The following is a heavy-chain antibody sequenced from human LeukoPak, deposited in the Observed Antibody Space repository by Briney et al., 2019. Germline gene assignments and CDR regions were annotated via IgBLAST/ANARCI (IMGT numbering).Heavy chain of an antibody. V-gene: IGHV3-23*01. J-gene: IGHJ4*02. CDR2: IGGTDGAT. CDR3: ARLTDFDY. Sequence: GGSLRLSCAASGFTFSTYVMNWVRQAPGKGLEWVSAIGGTDGATSYADSVKGRFTISRDNSKNTLYLQMNSLRAEDTAVYYCARLTDFDYWGQGTLVTVSS. CDR1: GFTFSTYV. D-gene: IGHD1-14*01.